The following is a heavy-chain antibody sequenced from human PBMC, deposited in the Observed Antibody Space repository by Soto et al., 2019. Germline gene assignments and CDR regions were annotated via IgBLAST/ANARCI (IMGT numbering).Heavy chain of an antibody. CDR3: ARDWTIAVAGPFDY. Sequence: KQSQTLSLTCAISGDSVSSNSAAWNWIRQSPSRGLEWLGRTYYRSKWYNDYAVSVKSRLTINPDTSKNQFSLQLNSVTPEDTAVYYCARDWTIAVAGPFDYWGQGTLVTVSS. V-gene: IGHV6-1*01. J-gene: IGHJ4*02. CDR1: GDSVSSNSAA. CDR2: TYYRSKWYN. D-gene: IGHD6-19*01.